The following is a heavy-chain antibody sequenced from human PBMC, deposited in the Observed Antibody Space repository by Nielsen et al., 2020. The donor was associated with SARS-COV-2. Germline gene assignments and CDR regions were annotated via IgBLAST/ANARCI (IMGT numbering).Heavy chain of an antibody. J-gene: IGHJ6*02. CDR1: GFTFSSYA. CDR2: ISYDGSNK. V-gene: IGHV3-30*04. CDR3: ARDIMGVVVISDGMDV. Sequence: GGSLRLSCAASGFTFSSYAMHWVRQAPGKGLEWVAVISYDGSNKYYADSVKGRFTISRDNSKNTLYLQMNSLRAEDTAVYYCARDIMGVVVISDGMDVWGQGTTVTVSS. D-gene: IGHD3-22*01.